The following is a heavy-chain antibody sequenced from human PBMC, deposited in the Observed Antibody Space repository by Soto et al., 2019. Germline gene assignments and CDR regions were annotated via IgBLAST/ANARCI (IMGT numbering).Heavy chain of an antibody. CDR1: GFTVSSNY. CDR3: ACGSLAYSYGSSDY. D-gene: IGHD5-18*01. J-gene: IGHJ4*02. V-gene: IGHV3-53*01. CDR2: IYSGGST. Sequence: EVQLVESGGGLIQPGGSLRLSCAASGFTVSSNYMSWVRQAPGKGLEWVSVIYSGGSTYYADSVKGRFTISRDNSKNTLYLQMNSLRAEDTAVYYCACGSLAYSYGSSDYWGQGTLVTVSS.